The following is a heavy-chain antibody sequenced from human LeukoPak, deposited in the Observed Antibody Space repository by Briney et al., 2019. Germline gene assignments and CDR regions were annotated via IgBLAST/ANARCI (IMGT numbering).Heavy chain of an antibody. V-gene: IGHV3-30*18. Sequence: GGSLRLSCAASGFTFSSYWMSWVRQAPGKGLEWVAVISYDGSNKYYADSVKGRFTISRDNSKNTLYLQMNSLRAEDTAVYYCAKDRYSGYDPNYYMDVWGKGTTVTVSS. CDR2: ISYDGSNK. CDR3: AKDRYSGYDPNYYMDV. D-gene: IGHD5-12*01. CDR1: GFTFSSYW. J-gene: IGHJ6*03.